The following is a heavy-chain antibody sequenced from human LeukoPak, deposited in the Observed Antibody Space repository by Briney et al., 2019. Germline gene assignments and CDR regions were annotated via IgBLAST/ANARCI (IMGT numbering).Heavy chain of an antibody. CDR2: ISSSSSYI. Sequence: PGGSLRLSCAASGFTFSSYSMNWVRQAPGMGLEWVSSISSSSSYIYYADSVKGRFTISRDNAKNSLYLQMNGLRAEDTAVYYCATGGKNIAAAGTGYWGQGTLVTVSS. CDR1: GFTFSSYS. CDR3: ATGGKNIAAAGTGY. V-gene: IGHV3-21*01. J-gene: IGHJ4*02. D-gene: IGHD6-13*01.